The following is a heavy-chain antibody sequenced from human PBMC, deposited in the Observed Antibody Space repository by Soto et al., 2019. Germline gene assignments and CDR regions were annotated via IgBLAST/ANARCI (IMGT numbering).Heavy chain of an antibody. CDR3: TTEPRLLARDYYYGMDV. D-gene: IGHD3-3*02. CDR1: GFTFSNAW. J-gene: IGHJ6*02. Sequence: EVQLVESGGGLVKPGGSLRLSCAASGFTFSNAWMSWVRQAPGKGLEWVGRIKSKTDGGTTDYAAPVKGRFTISRDDSKNTLYLQMNSLKTEDTAVYYCTTEPRLLARDYYYGMDVWGQGTTVTVSS. CDR2: IKSKTDGGTT. V-gene: IGHV3-15*01.